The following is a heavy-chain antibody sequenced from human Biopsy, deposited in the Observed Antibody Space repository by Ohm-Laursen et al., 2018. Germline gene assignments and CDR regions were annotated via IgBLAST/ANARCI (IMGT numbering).Heavy chain of an antibody. CDR2: FAPENGKT. V-gene: IGHV1-24*01. CDR1: GYTLNELS. J-gene: IGHJ4*02. Sequence: AASVKVSCKVSGYTLNELSMHWVRQVPGKGLKWMGGFAPENGKTVYAQNFQARVSLTEDTSTDTAYMELRSLRSEDTAVYYCAADINVWNVNYWGQGTQVTVSS. D-gene: IGHD1-1*01. CDR3: AADINVWNVNY.